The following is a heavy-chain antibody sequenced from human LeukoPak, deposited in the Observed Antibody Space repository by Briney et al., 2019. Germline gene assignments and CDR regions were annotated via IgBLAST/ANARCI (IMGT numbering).Heavy chain of an antibody. D-gene: IGHD4-17*01. CDR1: GYTLTELS. Sequence: ASVKVSCKVSGYTLTELSMHWVRQAPGKGLEWMGNFDPEDDETIYAQKFQGRLTMTEDTSTDTAYVVLSSLRSEDTAVYYCATGGDGNWFDPWGQGTLVTVSS. J-gene: IGHJ5*02. CDR3: ATGGDGNWFDP. V-gene: IGHV1-24*01. CDR2: FDPEDDET.